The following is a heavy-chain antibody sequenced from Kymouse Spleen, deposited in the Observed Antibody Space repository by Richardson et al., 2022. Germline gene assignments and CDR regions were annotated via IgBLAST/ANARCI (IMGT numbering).Heavy chain of an antibody. CDR2: IIPIFGTA. CDR1: GGTFSSYA. J-gene: IGHJ6*02. CDR3: AREGYSSGWNYYYYGMDV. V-gene: IGHV1-69*05. D-gene: IGHD6-19*01. Sequence: QVQLVQSGAEVKKPGSSVKVSCKASGGTFSSYAISWVRQAPGQGLEWMGGIIPIFGTANYAQKFQGRVTITTDESTSTAYMELSSLRSEDTAVYYCAREGYSSGWNYYYYGMDVWGQGTTVTVSS.